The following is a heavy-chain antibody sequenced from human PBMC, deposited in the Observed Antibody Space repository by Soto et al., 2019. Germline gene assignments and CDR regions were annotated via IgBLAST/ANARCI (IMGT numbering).Heavy chain of an antibody. V-gene: IGHV3-23*01. CDR3: ATSYCGGDCYFYHYYGMNV. D-gene: IGHD2-21*02. CDR2: ISGSGGST. CDR1: GFTFSSYA. Sequence: EVQLLESGGGLVQPGGSLRLSCAASGFTFSSYAMSWVRQAPGKGLEWVSAISGSGGSTYYADSVKGRFTISRDNSKNTLYLQMNSLRAEDTAVYYCATSYCGGDCYFYHYYGMNVWGQGTTVAVSS. J-gene: IGHJ6*02.